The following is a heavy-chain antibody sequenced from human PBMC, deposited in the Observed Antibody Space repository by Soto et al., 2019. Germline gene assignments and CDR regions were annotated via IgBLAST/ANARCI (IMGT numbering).Heavy chain of an antibody. CDR3: APHSYDNAFEI. CDR2: INSDGSTT. D-gene: IGHD3-22*01. Sequence: EVQLVESGGGVVQHGGSLRLSCAASGFTFSGHWLHWVRQAPGKGLVWVSRINSDGSTTNYADYVKGRFTISRDNAKNTLDMHMNSLRYEDTAVYYCAPHSYDNAFEIWGQGTLVTVSS. CDR1: GFTFSGHW. J-gene: IGHJ3*02. V-gene: IGHV3-74*01.